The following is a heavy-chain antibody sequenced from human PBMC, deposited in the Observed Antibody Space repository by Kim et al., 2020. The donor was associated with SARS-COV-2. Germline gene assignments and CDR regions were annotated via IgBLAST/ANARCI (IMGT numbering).Heavy chain of an antibody. Sequence: GGSLRLSCAASGFTFSSYGMHWVRQAPGKGLEWVAVIWYDGSNKYYADSVKGRFTISRDNSKNTLYLQMNSLRAEDTAVYYCAREGWFGELFGMDVWGQGTTVTVSS. CDR2: IWYDGSNK. J-gene: IGHJ6*02. CDR1: GFTFSSYG. V-gene: IGHV3-33*01. CDR3: AREGWFGELFGMDV. D-gene: IGHD3-10*01.